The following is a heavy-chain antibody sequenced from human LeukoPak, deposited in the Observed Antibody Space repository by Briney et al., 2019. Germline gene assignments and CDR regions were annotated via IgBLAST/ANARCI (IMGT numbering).Heavy chain of an antibody. CDR2: IYCSGSA. D-gene: IGHD5-18*01. CDR3: ARVKLADTAMAYYFDY. Sequence: SETLSLTCTVSGGSISSGDYYWSWIRQPPGKGLEWVGYIYCSGSAYYNPSLKSRVTISVDTSKYQFSLKLSSVTAADTAVYYCARVKLADTAMAYYFDYWGQGTLVTVSS. CDR1: GGSISSGDYY. J-gene: IGHJ4*02. V-gene: IGHV4-30-4*01.